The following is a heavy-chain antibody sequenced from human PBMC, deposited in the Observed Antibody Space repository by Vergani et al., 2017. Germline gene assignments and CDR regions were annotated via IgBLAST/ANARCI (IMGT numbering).Heavy chain of an antibody. CDR1: GGTFSSYA. J-gene: IGHJ4*02. D-gene: IGHD1-26*01. Sequence: QVQLVQSGAEVKKPGSSVKVSCKASGGTFSSYAISWVRQAPGQGLEWMGGIIPIFGTANYGQKFQGRVTMTAEESTSTGYMELSSLRSEDTAVYFCARYPYPRSLPSPAVGYWGQGTLVTVSS. CDR2: IIPIFGTA. CDR3: ARYPYPRSLPSPAVGY. V-gene: IGHV1-69*01.